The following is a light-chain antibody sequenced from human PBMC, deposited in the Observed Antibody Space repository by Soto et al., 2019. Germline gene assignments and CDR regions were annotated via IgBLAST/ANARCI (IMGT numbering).Light chain of an antibody. CDR2: AAS. CDR1: QAVGKA. V-gene: IGKV1-27*01. CDR3: LQDNITPYT. Sequence: IQVSQSPSSLSASVGDRVTFTCRTSQAVGKAFSWYQQKPGQAPTLLIFAASTLQSGVPSRFSGSGSGTDFTLTISSLQPEDVATYYCLQDNITPYTFGQGTKVEI. J-gene: IGKJ2*01.